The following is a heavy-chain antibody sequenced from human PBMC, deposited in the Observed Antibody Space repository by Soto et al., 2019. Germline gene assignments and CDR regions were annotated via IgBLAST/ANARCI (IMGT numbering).Heavy chain of an antibody. D-gene: IGHD4-17*01. CDR3: TRGAGDYKY. Sequence: GGSLRLSCAASGFTFRNYEMNWVRQAPGQGLEWISYITGSGSTIYYADSVKGRFTISRDKAKNSLYLQMSGLRAEDTAVYYCTRGAGDYKYWGQGTLVTVSS. CDR1: GFTFRNYE. CDR2: ITGSGSTI. J-gene: IGHJ4*02. V-gene: IGHV3-48*03.